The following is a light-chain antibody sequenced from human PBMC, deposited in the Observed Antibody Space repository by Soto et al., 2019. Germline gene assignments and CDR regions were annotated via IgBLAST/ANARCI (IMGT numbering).Light chain of an antibody. J-gene: IGKJ5*01. V-gene: IGKV1-12*01. CDR1: HSISSW. Sequence: DIQMTQSPASVSASVGDRVTITCRARHSISSWLAWYQQKPGKAPKLLIYATSSLQTGVPSRFRGSGSGTEFTLPISSLQPEDFATYYFQQANRFPRTFGQGTRLEIK. CDR3: QQANRFPRT. CDR2: ATS.